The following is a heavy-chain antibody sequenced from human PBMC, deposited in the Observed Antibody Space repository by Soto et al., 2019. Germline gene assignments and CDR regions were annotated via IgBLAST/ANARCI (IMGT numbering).Heavy chain of an antibody. D-gene: IGHD2-21*01. CDR2: IYYSGST. CDR1: GGSISSGDYY. Sequence: SETLSLTCTVSGGSISSGDYYWSWIRQPPGKGPEWIGYIYYSGSTYYNPSLKSRVTISVDTSKNQFSLKLSSVTAADTAVYYCARVIRYYYGMDVWGQGTTVTVSS. J-gene: IGHJ6*02. CDR3: ARVIRYYYGMDV. V-gene: IGHV4-30-4*01.